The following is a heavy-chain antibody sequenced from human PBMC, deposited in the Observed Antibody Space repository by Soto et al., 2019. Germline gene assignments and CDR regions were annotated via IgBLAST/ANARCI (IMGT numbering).Heavy chain of an antibody. V-gene: IGHV4-39*01. CDR2: MHYSGRA. CDR3: ARPMTGRPLDY. J-gene: IGHJ4*02. Sequence: QLQLQESGPGLVKPSETLSLSCTVSGGSISSSIYYWGWIRQPPGKGLEWIGTMHYSGRAYYSLSRKGRVTIPVDTSKHQFPLNLRSVTAADTAVSYCARPMTGRPLDYWGQGTLVPVSS. CDR1: GGSISSSIYY.